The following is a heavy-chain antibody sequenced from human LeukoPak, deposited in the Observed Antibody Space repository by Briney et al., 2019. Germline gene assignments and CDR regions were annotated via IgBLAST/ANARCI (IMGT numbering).Heavy chain of an antibody. Sequence: ASVKVSCKASGYTFTNYGISWVRQAPGQGLEWMGWISAYNGNTNYAQKLQGRVTMTTDTSTSTAYMELRSLRSDDTAVYYCARVPPDSSGYYYAHDAFDIWGQGTMVTVSS. J-gene: IGHJ3*02. V-gene: IGHV1-18*01. CDR3: ARVPPDSSGYYYAHDAFDI. CDR1: GYTFTNYG. D-gene: IGHD3-22*01. CDR2: ISAYNGNT.